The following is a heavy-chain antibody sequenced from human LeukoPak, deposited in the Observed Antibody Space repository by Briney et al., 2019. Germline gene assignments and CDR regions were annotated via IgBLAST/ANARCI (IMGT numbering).Heavy chain of an antibody. V-gene: IGHV3-30*02. CDR2: IRSDASNE. Sequence: GGSLRLSCAASGFTFSSYGMHWVRQAPGKGLEWVAFIRSDASNEYYIDSVKGRFTLSRDNSKNTLYLQMNSLRAEDTAVYYCAKGKGGVLRYFDWLFDYWGQGTLVTVSS. D-gene: IGHD3-9*01. J-gene: IGHJ4*02. CDR1: GFTFSSYG. CDR3: AKGKGGVLRYFDWLFDY.